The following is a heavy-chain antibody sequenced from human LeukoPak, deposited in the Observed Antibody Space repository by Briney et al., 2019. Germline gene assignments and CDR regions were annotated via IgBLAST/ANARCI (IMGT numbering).Heavy chain of an antibody. V-gene: IGHV3-7*04. CDR1: GFTFNSYR. D-gene: IGHD3-10*01. CDR3: ARDAFASGSHDY. Sequence: GGSLRLSYAASGFTFNSYRMCWVRQAPGKGLEWVASIKRDGSDTHYVDSVKGRFTISRDDAKNSLFLQMNSLTAEDTALYYCARDAFASGSHDYWGQGNLVTVSS. CDR2: IKRDGSDT. J-gene: IGHJ4*02.